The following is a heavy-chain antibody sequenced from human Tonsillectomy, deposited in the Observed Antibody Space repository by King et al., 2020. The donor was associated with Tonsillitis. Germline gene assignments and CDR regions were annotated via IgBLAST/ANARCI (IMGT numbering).Heavy chain of an antibody. CDR1: GFTFDDYA. J-gene: IGHJ5*01. CDR3: AKDIATKYCSSTSYYTENWFDS. CDR2: ISWNSGYI. V-gene: IGHV3-9*01. Sequence: VQLVESGGGLVQPGRSLRLSCAASGFTFDDYAMHWVRQAPGKGLEWGSGISWNSGYIGYAHSVKGRFTISRDNAKNSLYLQMNSLRAEDTSLYYCAKDIATKYCSSTSYYTENWFDSWGQGTLVTVSS. D-gene: IGHD2-2*02.